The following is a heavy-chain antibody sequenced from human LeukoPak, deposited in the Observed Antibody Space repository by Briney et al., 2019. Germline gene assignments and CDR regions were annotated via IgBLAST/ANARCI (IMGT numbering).Heavy chain of an antibody. CDR1: GGSFSGYY. CDR2: INHSGST. J-gene: IGHJ5*02. Sequence: PSETLSLTCAVYGGSFSGYYWSWIRQPPGKGLELIGEINHSGSTNYNPSLKSRVTISVDTSKNQFSLKLSSVTAADTAVYYCARIPFVVVPAARRRGGWFDPWGQGTLVTVSS. V-gene: IGHV4-34*01. CDR3: ARIPFVVVPAARRRGGWFDP. D-gene: IGHD2-2*01.